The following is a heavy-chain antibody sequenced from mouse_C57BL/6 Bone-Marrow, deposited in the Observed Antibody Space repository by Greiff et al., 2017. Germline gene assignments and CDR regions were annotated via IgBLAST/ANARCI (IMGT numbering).Heavy chain of an antibody. J-gene: IGHJ2*01. CDR1: GFTFSSYA. V-gene: IGHV5-4*01. D-gene: IGHD2-5*01. CDR3: ARDRRAYYSNWNYCDY. Sequence: EVKLMESGGGLVKPGGSLKLSCAASGFTFSSYAMSWVRQTPEKRLEWVATISDGGSYTYYPDNVKGRFTISRDNAKNNLYLQMSHLKSEDTAMYYCARDRRAYYSNWNYCDYWGQGTTLTVSS. CDR2: ISDGGSYT.